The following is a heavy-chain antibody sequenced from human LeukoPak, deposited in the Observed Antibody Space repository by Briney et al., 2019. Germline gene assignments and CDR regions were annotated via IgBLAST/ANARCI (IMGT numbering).Heavy chain of an antibody. CDR2: INHSGST. V-gene: IGHV4-34*01. J-gene: IGHJ6*02. D-gene: IGHD6-19*01. CDR1: GGSFSGYY. CDR3: ARVVAGHFSGWHYYYYGMDV. Sequence: SETLSLTCAVYGGSFSGYYWSWIRQPPGKGLEWIGEINHSGSTNYNPSLKSRVTISVDTSKNQFSLKLSSVTAADTAVYYCARVVAGHFSGWHYYYYGMDVWGQGTTVTVSS.